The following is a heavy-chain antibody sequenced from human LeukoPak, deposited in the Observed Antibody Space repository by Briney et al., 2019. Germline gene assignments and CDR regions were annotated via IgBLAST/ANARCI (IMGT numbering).Heavy chain of an antibody. CDR2: IYYSGST. Sequence: ESSETLSLTCTVSGGSISSSSYYWGWIRQPPGKGLEWIGSIYYSGSTYYNPSLKSRVTISVDTSKNQFSLKLSSVTAADTAVYYCARANRIVGATTNYWYFDLWGRGTLVTVSS. V-gene: IGHV4-39*01. CDR1: GGSISSSSYY. CDR3: ARANRIVGATTNYWYFDL. J-gene: IGHJ2*01. D-gene: IGHD1-26*01.